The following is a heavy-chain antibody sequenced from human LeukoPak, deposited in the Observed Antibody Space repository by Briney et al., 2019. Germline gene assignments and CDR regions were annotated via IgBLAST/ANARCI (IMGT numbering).Heavy chain of an antibody. CDR1: GFTFSSYA. V-gene: IGHV3-64*01. CDR2: ISSNGGST. D-gene: IGHD6-19*01. J-gene: IGHJ4*02. CDR3: ARGIAVAGSIFDY. Sequence: PGGSLRLSCAASGFTFSSYAMHWVRQAPGKGLEYVSAISSNGGSTYYANSVKGRFTISRDNSKNTLYLQMGSLRAEDMAVYYCARGIAVAGSIFDYWGQGTLVTVSS.